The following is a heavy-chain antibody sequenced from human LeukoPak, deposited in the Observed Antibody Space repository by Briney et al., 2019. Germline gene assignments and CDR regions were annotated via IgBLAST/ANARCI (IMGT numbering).Heavy chain of an antibody. D-gene: IGHD3-22*01. V-gene: IGHV4-4*07. CDR1: GGSISPYY. J-gene: IGHJ6*03. CDR3: ARVLHYYDSSAYMDV. CDR2: IQASGRT. Sequence: SETLSLTCTVSGGSISPYYWRWIRQSAGKGAEWIGLIQASGRTNYNPSLKSGVTISVEKSKKGISLKVSSVTAADTAVYYCARVLHYYDSSAYMDVWGKGPTVTVSS.